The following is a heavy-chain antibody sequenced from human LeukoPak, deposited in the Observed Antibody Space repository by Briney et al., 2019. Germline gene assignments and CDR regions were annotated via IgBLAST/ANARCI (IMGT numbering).Heavy chain of an antibody. J-gene: IGHJ5*02. V-gene: IGHV4-59*01. CDR1: GGSFSGYY. CDR2: IYYSGST. CDR3: ARSPNIGWFDP. D-gene: IGHD2/OR15-2a*01. Sequence: SETLSLTCAVYGGSFSGYYWSWIRQPPGKGLEWIGYIYYSGSTNYNPSLKSRVTISVDTSKNQFSLKLSSVTAADTAVYYCARSPNIGWFDPWGQGTLVTVSS.